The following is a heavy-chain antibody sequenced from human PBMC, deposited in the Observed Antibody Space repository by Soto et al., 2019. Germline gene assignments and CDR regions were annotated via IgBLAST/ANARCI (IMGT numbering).Heavy chain of an antibody. D-gene: IGHD3-10*01. CDR1: GGTFSSYT. CDR3: ASSYGSGSYYY. V-gene: IGHV1-69*02. J-gene: IGHJ4*02. Sequence: SVKVSCKASGGTFSSYTISWVRQAPGQGLEWMGRIIPILGIANYAQKFQGRVTITADKSTSTAYMELSSLRSEDTAVYYCASSYGSGSYYYWGQGTLVTVSS. CDR2: IIPILGIA.